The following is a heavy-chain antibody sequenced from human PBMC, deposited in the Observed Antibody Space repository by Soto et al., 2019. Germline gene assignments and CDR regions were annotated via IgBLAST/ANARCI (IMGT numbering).Heavy chain of an antibody. Sequence: EVQLAESGGGLAQPGGSLRLSCAASGFTLSGYAMDWVRQAPGKGLEYVSGISSSGVGTYYANSVQGRFTISRDNSKKTVYLQMSSLRPEDMAVYYCARRAGPDFYYMDVWGKGTTVTVSS. J-gene: IGHJ6*03. CDR3: ARRAGPDFYYMDV. CDR1: GFTLSGYA. V-gene: IGHV3-64*01. CDR2: ISSSGVGT. D-gene: IGHD6-13*01.